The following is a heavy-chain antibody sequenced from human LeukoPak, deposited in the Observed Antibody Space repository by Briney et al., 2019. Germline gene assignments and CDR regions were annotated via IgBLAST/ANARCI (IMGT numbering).Heavy chain of an antibody. CDR3: ARDLGWYSSLGFDY. CDR1: GYTFTGYY. J-gene: IGHJ4*02. D-gene: IGHD6-19*01. V-gene: IGHV1-2*06. CDR2: INPNSGGT. Sequence: GASVKVSCKASGYTFTGYYMHWVRQAPGQGFEWMGRINPNSGGTNYAQKFQGRVTMTRDTSISTAYMELSRLRSDDTAVYYCARDLGWYSSLGFDYWGQGTLVTVSS.